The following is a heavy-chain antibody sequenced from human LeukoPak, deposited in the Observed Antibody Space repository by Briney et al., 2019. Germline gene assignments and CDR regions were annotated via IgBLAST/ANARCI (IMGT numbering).Heavy chain of an antibody. CDR2: FSRRGGTT. CDR3: AKGMVNGLNY. CDR1: GFTFSNYA. V-gene: IGHV3-23*01. J-gene: IGHJ4*02. Sequence: GGSLRLSCAASGFTFSNYAMTWVRQAPGKGLEWVSTFSRRGGTTYYADSVKGRFTVSRDNSKNTLYLQMNSLRAADTAVYYCAKGMVNGLNYWGQGTLVTVSS. D-gene: IGHD5-18*01.